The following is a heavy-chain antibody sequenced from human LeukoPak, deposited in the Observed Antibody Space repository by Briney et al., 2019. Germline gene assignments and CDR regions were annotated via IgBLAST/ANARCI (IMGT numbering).Heavy chain of an antibody. V-gene: IGHV3-23*01. D-gene: IGHD3-3*01. CDR1: GFTFSSYA. Sequence: GGSLRLSCAASGFTFSSYAMSWVRQAPGKGLEWVSAISGSGGSTYYADSVKGRFTISRDNSKSTLYLQMNSLRAEDTAVYYCAKALGGDFWSGYYVLDYWGQGTLVTVSS. CDR3: AKALGGDFWSGYYVLDY. CDR2: ISGSGGST. J-gene: IGHJ4*02.